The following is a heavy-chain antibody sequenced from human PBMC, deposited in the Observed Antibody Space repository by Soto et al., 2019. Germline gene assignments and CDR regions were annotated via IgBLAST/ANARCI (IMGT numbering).Heavy chain of an antibody. Sequence: GSLRLSCAASGFTFSSYAMHWVRQAPGKGLEWVAVISYDGSNKYYADSVKGRFTISRDNSKNTLYLQMNSLRAEDTAVYYCARGTAVAGIIYYYGMDVWGQGTTVTVSS. V-gene: IGHV3-30-3*01. D-gene: IGHD6-19*01. CDR2: ISYDGSNK. CDR1: GFTFSSYA. CDR3: ARGTAVAGIIYYYGMDV. J-gene: IGHJ6*02.